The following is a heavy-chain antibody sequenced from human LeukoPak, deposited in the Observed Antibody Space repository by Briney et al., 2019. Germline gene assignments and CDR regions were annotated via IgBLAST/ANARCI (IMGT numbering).Heavy chain of an antibody. V-gene: IGHV3-7*04. D-gene: IGHD2-2*01. CDR3: ARAPIVVVPAATPYYFDY. CDR2: IKQDGNEK. J-gene: IGHJ4*02. CDR1: GFTFSTYW. Sequence: GGSLRLSCAASGFTFSTYWMSWVRQAPGKGLEWVANIKQDGNEKYYVDSVKGRFTISRDNAKNSLYLQMNSLRAEDTAVYYCARAPIVVVPAATPYYFDYWGQGTLVTVSS.